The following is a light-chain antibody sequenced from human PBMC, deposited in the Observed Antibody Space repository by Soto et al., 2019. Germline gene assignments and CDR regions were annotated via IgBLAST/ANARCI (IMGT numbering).Light chain of an antibody. Sequence: EIGLTQSPGTLSLSPGERATLSCRASQSVSSSYLAWYQQKPGQAPRFLIYGAFSRATGIPVRFSGSGSGTDFTLSISRLEPEDFAVYYCQHYGSSSWTFGQGTKVDIK. CDR3: QHYGSSSWT. CDR2: GAF. V-gene: IGKV3-20*01. J-gene: IGKJ1*01. CDR1: QSVSSSY.